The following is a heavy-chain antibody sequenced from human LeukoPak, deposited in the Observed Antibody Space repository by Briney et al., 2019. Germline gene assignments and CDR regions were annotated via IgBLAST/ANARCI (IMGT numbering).Heavy chain of an antibody. V-gene: IGHV4-59*01. CDR3: ASSVSGGFDY. D-gene: IGHD3-16*01. Sequence: SETLSLTCTVSGGSISNFFWSWIRQPPGKGLEWIGYVYSSGTTNYNPSLKSRLTISIDTSKNQFSLKLSSVTAADTAVYYCASSVSGGFDYWGQGTLVTVSS. J-gene: IGHJ4*02. CDR2: VYSSGTT. CDR1: GGSISNFF.